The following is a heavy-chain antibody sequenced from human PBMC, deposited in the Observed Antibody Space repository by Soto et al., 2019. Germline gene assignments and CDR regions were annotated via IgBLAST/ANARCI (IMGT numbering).Heavy chain of an antibody. V-gene: IGHV3-23*01. CDR3: AKDIRYSYDYMGYGMDV. D-gene: IGHD5-18*01. Sequence: EVQLLESGGGLVQPGGSLRLSCAASGFTFSSYAVTWVRQPPGKGLQWVSTITGSGGNTYYADSVKGRFTISRDNSKKQLYLQMSSLRVEDTAVYFCAKDIRYSYDYMGYGMDVWGQGTTVTVSS. CDR1: GFTFSSYA. J-gene: IGHJ6*02. CDR2: ITGSGGNT.